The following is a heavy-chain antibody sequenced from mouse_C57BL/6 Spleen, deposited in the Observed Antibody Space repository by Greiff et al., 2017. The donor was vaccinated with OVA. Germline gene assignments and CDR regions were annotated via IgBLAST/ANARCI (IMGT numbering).Heavy chain of an antibody. CDR2: ISSGSSTI. D-gene: IGHD2-1*01. Sequence: EVHLVESGGGLVKPGGSLKLSCAASGFTFSDYGMHWVRQAPEKGLEWVAYISSGSSTIYYADTVKGRFTISRDNAKNTLFLQMTSLRSEDTAMYYCASYYGNSFLTYWGQGTLVTVSA. CDR1: GFTFSDYG. V-gene: IGHV5-17*01. J-gene: IGHJ3*01. CDR3: ASYYGNSFLTY.